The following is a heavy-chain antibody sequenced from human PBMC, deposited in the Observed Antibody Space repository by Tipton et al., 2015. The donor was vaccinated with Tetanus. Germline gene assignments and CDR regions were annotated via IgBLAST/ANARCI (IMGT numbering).Heavy chain of an antibody. CDR3: ARGGRDAYNNPLGAFDV. Sequence: TLSLTCAVSGGSIRSSNWWSWVRQTPGKGLEWIGEISHSGSSSYSPSLKSRVTISVDTSKNQFSLRLRSVAAADTAVYYCARGGRDAYNNPLGAFDVWGRGTTVTVSS. CDR2: ISHSGSS. CDR1: GGSIRSSNW. D-gene: IGHD5-24*01. J-gene: IGHJ3*01. V-gene: IGHV4-4*02.